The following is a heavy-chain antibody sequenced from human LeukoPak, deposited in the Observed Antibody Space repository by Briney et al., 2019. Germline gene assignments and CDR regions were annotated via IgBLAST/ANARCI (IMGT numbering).Heavy chain of an antibody. CDR3: ARGGPYDFWSGYDY. D-gene: IGHD3-3*01. CDR2: ISSNGGST. J-gene: IGHJ4*02. Sequence: GGSLRLSCAASGFTFSSYAMHWVRQAPGKGLEYVSAISSNGGSTYYANSVKGRFTISRDNSKNTLYLQMGSLRAEDMAVYYCARGGPYDFWSGYDYWGQGTLVTVSS. V-gene: IGHV3-64*01. CDR1: GFTFSSYA.